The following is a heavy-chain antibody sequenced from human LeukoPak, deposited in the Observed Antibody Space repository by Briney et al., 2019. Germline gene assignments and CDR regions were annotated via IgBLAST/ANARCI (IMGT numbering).Heavy chain of an antibody. Sequence: PGGSLRLSCEASGITFNKYRIHWVRQAPGKGLEWVAVISYDGTNENYADSVKGRFTVSRDMSKSTFYLQMNSLRPEDTAVYYCAGYYDSRGYYFGVGLDPWGQGTLVTVSS. V-gene: IGHV3-30-3*01. J-gene: IGHJ5*02. CDR2: ISYDGTNE. CDR3: AGYYDSRGYYFGVGLDP. CDR1: GITFNKYR. D-gene: IGHD3-22*01.